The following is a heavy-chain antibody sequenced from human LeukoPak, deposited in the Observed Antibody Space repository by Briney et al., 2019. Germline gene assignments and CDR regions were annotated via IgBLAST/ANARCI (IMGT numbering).Heavy chain of an antibody. CDR2: INPNSGGT. J-gene: IGHJ6*02. CDR1: GYTFTGYY. CDR3: ARGNHNHVFRYFDWLPQTHYYYGMDV. D-gene: IGHD3-9*01. V-gene: IGHV1-2*02. Sequence: VASVKASCKASGYTFTGYYMHWVRQAPGQGLEWMGWINPNSGGTNYAQKFQGRVTMTRDTSISTAYMELSRLRSDDTAVYYCARGNHNHVFRYFDWLPQTHYYYGMDVWGQGTTVTVSS.